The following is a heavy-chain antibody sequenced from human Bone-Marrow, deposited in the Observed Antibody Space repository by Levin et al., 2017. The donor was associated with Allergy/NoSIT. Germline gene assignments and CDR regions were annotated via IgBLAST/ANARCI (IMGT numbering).Heavy chain of an antibody. CDR3: ARPGVRTMIVADWYFDL. V-gene: IGHV4-39*01. J-gene: IGHJ2*01. Sequence: SQTLSLTCTVSGGSISSSSYYWGWIRQPPGKGLEWIGSIYYSGSTYYNPSLKSRVTISVDTSKNQFSLKLSSVTAADTAVYYCARPGVRTMIVADWYFDLWGRGTLVTVSS. CDR2: IYYSGST. CDR1: GGSISSSSYY. D-gene: IGHD3-22*01.